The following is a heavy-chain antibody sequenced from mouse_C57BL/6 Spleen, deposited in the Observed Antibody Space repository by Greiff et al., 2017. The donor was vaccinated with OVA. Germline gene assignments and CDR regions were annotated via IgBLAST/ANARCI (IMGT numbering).Heavy chain of an antibody. CDR1: GYAFSSSW. Sequence: QVQLQQSGPELVKPGASVKISCKASGYAFSSSWMNWVKQRPGKGLEWIGRIYPGDGDTNYNGKFKGKATLTADKSSSTAYMQLSSLTSEDSAVYFCARPRYDYDEYCDVWGTGTTVTVSS. V-gene: IGHV1-82*01. J-gene: IGHJ1*03. D-gene: IGHD2-4*01. CDR3: ARPRYDYDEYCDV. CDR2: IYPGDGDT.